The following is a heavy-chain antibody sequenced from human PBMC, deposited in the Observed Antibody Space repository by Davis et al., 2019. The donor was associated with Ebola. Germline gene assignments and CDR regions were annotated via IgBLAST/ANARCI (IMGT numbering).Heavy chain of an antibody. Sequence: GESLKISCAASGFTFSDYYMTWIRQAPGRGLEWVSYIGYSGSTMYYADSVKGRFTISRDDAKNSVYLQMNSLRAEDAVVYYCARGWTARHSINFFDFWGQGTLVTVSS. CDR1: GFTFSDYY. CDR2: IGYSGSTM. D-gene: IGHD6-6*01. J-gene: IGHJ4*02. CDR3: ARGWTARHSINFFDF. V-gene: IGHV3-11*01.